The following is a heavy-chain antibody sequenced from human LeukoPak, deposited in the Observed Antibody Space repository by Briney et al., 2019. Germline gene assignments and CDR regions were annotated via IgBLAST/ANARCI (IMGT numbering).Heavy chain of an antibody. Sequence: GGSLRLSCAASGVTFSSYWMSWVRQAPGKGLEWVANIKQDGSEKYYVDSVKGRFTISRDNAKNSLYLQMNSLRAEDTAVYYCARRSTYYYDSSGYYDYWGQGTLVTVSS. CDR3: ARRSTYYYDSSGYYDY. V-gene: IGHV3-7*01. D-gene: IGHD3-22*01. CDR1: GVTFSSYW. J-gene: IGHJ4*02. CDR2: IKQDGSEK.